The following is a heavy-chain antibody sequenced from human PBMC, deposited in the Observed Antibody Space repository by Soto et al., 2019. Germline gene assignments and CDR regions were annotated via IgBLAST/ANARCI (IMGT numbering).Heavy chain of an antibody. Sequence: GESLKISCKGSGYSFTSYWIGWVRQMPGKGLEWMGIIYPGDSDTRYSPSFQGQVTISADKSISTAYLQWSSLKASDTAMYYCARLGVRDYYDSSGYYRSDAFDIWGQGTMVTVS. CDR1: GYSFTSYW. CDR2: IYPGDSDT. V-gene: IGHV5-51*01. J-gene: IGHJ3*02. D-gene: IGHD3-22*01. CDR3: ARLGVRDYYDSSGYYRSDAFDI.